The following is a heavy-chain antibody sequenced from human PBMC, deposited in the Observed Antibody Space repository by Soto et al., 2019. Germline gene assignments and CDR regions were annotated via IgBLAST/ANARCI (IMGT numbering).Heavy chain of an antibody. CDR3: ARDHVGSSSSRWFDP. CDR2: IIPIFGTA. D-gene: IGHD6-6*01. Sequence: SVKVSCKASGGTFSSYAISWVRQAPGQGLEWMGGIIPIFGTANYAQKFQGRVTITADESTSTAYMELSSLRSEDTAVYYCARDHVGSSSSRWFDPWGQGTLVNVSS. V-gene: IGHV1-69*13. J-gene: IGHJ5*02. CDR1: GGTFSSYA.